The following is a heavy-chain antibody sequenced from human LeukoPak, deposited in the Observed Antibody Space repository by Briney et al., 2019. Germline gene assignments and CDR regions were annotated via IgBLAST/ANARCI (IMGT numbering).Heavy chain of an antibody. J-gene: IGHJ4*01. CDR3: STDPRLLIY. CDR2: IKKDGSEK. Sequence: HPGGSLRLSCAASGFTFSSYWMSWVRQAPGKGLEWVANIKKDGSEKYYVDSVKGRFTISRDNAKTSLYLQMNSLRPDDTALYYCSTDPRLLIYWGHGTLVTVSS. V-gene: IGHV3-7*03. D-gene: IGHD2-8*01. CDR1: GFTFSSYW.